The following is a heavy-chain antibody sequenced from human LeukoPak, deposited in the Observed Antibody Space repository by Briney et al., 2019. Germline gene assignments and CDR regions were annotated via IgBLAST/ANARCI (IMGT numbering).Heavy chain of an antibody. CDR3: AKQAYQLLATYYMDV. J-gene: IGHJ6*03. CDR1: GAFFSGYY. Sequence: SETLSLTCAVYGAFFSGYYWWWIRPPPGEGLGWVGEINNSGSTNYNPSLKSRVTISVDTSKNQFSLKLGSVTAADTAVYYCAKQAYQLLATYYMDVWGKGTTVTVSS. CDR2: INNSGST. V-gene: IGHV4-34*01. D-gene: IGHD2-2*01.